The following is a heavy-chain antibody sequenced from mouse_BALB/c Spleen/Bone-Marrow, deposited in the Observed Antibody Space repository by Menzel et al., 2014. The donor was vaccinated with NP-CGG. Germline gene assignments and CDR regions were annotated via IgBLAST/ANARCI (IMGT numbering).Heavy chain of an antibody. J-gene: IGHJ2*01. CDR1: GFNIKDTY. CDR2: IDPANGNT. CDR3: ARDYDYFFDY. Sequence: EVQLQQSGAELVKPGASVKLSCTAPGFNIKDTYMHWVKQRPEQGLEWIGWIDPANGNTKYDPNFQGKATITADTSSNTAYLQLSSLTSEDTAVYYCARDYDYFFDYWGQGTTLTVSS. D-gene: IGHD2-4*01. V-gene: IGHV14-3*02.